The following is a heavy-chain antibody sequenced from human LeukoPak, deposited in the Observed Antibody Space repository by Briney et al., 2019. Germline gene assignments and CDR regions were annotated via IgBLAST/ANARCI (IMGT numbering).Heavy chain of an antibody. CDR1: GYTFSIYG. Sequence: GASVKVSCKPSGYTFSIYGISWVRHAPGEGGEWVGWISAYNGNTNYAQKLQGTVTTTTDTSTSTPYIELWRQRDDDTCVYYCARDKAFLGYYGTSGYFQQWFDSWGQGTLVTVSS. CDR2: ISAYNGNT. D-gene: IGHD3-22*01. CDR3: ARDKAFLGYYGTSGYFQQWFDS. J-gene: IGHJ5*01. V-gene: IGHV1-18*01.